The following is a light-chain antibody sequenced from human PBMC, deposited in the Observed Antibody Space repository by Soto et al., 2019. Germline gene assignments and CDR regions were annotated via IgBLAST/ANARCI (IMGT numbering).Light chain of an antibody. Sequence: ELLLPQSQGTLSLSPGAMATLSCRASQSASSSYLAWYQQKPGQAPRLLIYGASTRATGIPARFSGSGSATAYTLPISSLQAEDSAVYFCQQYNNWPTWTFGQGTKVDIK. V-gene: IGKV3-15*01. J-gene: IGKJ1*01. CDR1: QSASSSY. CDR2: GAS. CDR3: QQYNNWPTWT.